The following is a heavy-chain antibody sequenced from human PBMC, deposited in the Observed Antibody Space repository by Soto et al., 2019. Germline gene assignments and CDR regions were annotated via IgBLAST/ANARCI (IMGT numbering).Heavy chain of an antibody. D-gene: IGHD3-16*02. CDR3: ARDLRGELSLVDY. CDR1: GFTFSSYW. J-gene: IGHJ4*02. CDR2: IKQDGSEK. Sequence: EVQLVESGGGLVQPGGSLRLSCAASGFTFSSYWMSWVRQAPGKGLEWVANIKQDGSEKYYVDSVKGRFTISRDNAKNSLYLQMNSLRAEDTAVYYCARDLRGELSLVDYWGQGTLVTVSS. V-gene: IGHV3-7*01.